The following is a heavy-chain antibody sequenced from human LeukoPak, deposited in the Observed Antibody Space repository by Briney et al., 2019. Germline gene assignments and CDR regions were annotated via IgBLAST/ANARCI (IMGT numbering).Heavy chain of an antibody. Sequence: GGSLRLSCAASGFTFSSYLMHWVRQAPGKGLVWVSRINSDGSSTSYADSVKGRFTISRDNAKNTLYLQMNSPRAEDTAVYYCAREKRAAAGWFDPWGQGTLVTVSS. CDR3: AREKRAAAGWFDP. D-gene: IGHD6-13*01. CDR2: INSDGSST. CDR1: GFTFSSYL. V-gene: IGHV3-74*01. J-gene: IGHJ5*02.